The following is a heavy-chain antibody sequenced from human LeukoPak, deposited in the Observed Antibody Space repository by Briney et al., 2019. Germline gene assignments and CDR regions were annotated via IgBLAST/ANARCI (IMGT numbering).Heavy chain of an antibody. J-gene: IGHJ4*02. V-gene: IGHV4-39*07. Sequence: PSETLSLTCTVSGGSISSSSYYWGWIRQPPGKGLEWIGSIYYSGSTYYNPSLKSRVTISVDTSKNQFSLKLSSVTAADTAVYYCARLGTTVTTDHPHQIDYWGQGTLVTVSS. CDR1: GGSISSSSYY. CDR3: ARLGTTVTTDHPHQIDY. CDR2: IYYSGST. D-gene: IGHD4-17*01.